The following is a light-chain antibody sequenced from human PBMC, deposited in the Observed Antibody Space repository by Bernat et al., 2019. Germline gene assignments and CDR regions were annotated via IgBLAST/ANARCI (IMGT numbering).Light chain of an antibody. CDR2: AAS. CDR1: QSISSY. J-gene: IGKJ2*01. Sequence: DIQMTQSPSSLSASVGDRVTITCRASQSISSYLNWYQQKPGKAPKLLIYAASSLQSGVPSTFSDNGSGTDFTLTISSLQPEDFATYYCQHGYSTLNTFVQGTKLEIK. CDR3: QHGYSTLNT. V-gene: IGKV1-39*01.